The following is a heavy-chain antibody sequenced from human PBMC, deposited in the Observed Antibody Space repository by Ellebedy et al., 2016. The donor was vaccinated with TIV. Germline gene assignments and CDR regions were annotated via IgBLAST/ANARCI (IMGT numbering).Heavy chain of an antibody. Sequence: AASVKVSCKASGYTFTNYYMHWVRQAPGQGLEWMGIIEPSGGTTNYAQKFQGRVTVTRDTSTSTVYMELRRLISDDTAVYYCVRDLTNYGSSSYWGQGTLVTVSS. CDR3: VRDLTNYGSSSY. CDR2: IEPSGGTT. D-gene: IGHD3-22*01. V-gene: IGHV1-46*01. CDR1: GYTFTNYY. J-gene: IGHJ4*02.